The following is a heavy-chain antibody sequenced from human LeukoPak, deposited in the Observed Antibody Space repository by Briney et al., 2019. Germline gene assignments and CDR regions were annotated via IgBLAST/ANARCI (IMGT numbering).Heavy chain of an antibody. CDR1: GGSISSSSYY. CDR3: ARLTHSSSSNYYYYMDV. V-gene: IGHV4-39*07. D-gene: IGHD6-6*01. J-gene: IGHJ6*03. Sequence: SETLSLTCTVSGGSISSSSYYWGWIRQPPGKGLEWIGSIYYSGSTYYNPSLKSRVTISVDTSKNQFSLKLSSVTAADTAVYYCARLTHSSSSNYYYYMDVWGKGTTVTVSS. CDR2: IYYSGST.